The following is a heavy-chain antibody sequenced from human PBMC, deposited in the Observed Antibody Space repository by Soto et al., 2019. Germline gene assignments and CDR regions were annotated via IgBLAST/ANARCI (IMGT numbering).Heavy chain of an antibody. CDR2: IIPIFGTA. CDR1: GGTFSSYA. V-gene: IGHV1-69*13. CDR3: ARDRRSIVGATYYFDY. Sequence: SVKVSCKASGGTFSSYAISWVRQAPGQGLEWMGGIIPIFGTANYAQKFQGRVTITADESTSTAYMELSSLRSEDTAVYYCARDRRSIVGATYYFDYWGQGTQVTVSS. D-gene: IGHD1-26*01. J-gene: IGHJ4*02.